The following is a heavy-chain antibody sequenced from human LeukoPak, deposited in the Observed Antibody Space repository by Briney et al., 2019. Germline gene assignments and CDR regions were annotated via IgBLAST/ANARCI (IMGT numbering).Heavy chain of an antibody. CDR1: VYRLTAYY. CDR2: INPYSGAT. CDR3: ARGGPSGSSYLWADY. Sequence: ASVKVSCTASVYRLTAYYIHWVRHAPGQGLEWMGWINPYSGATNYAQKFQGRVTMTRDTSISTAFMELSRLTSDDTAFYYCARGGPSGSSYLWADYWGQRTLVTVSS. V-gene: IGHV1-2*02. D-gene: IGHD6-13*01. J-gene: IGHJ4*02.